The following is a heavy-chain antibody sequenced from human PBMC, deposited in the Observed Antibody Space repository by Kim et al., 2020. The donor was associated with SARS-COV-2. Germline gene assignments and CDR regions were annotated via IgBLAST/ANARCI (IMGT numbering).Heavy chain of an antibody. J-gene: IGHJ4*02. CDR3: AKERVGSSWGSYHEY. CDR2: IGVGGST. D-gene: IGHD6-13*01. Sequence: GGSLRLSCTASGFTFSNSGMAWVRQAPGKGKEWVSAIGVGGSTFYPDSVKGRFIISRDNSENTLYLQMNSLRAEDTAIYYCAKERVGSSWGSYHEYRGQGTLVTVSS. V-gene: IGHV3-23*01. CDR1: GFTFSNSG.